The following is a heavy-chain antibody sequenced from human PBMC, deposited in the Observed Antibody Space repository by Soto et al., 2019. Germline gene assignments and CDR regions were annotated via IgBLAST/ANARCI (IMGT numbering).Heavy chain of an antibody. CDR1: GGSISSGGYY. V-gene: IGHV4-31*03. Sequence: QVQLQESGPGLVKPSQTLSLTCTVSGGSISSGGYYWSWIRQHPGKGLEWIGYIYYSGSTYYNPSLRTRVNISAYTSKNQFSLKLSSVTAADTAVYYCARAPTGTDYYYYYMDVWGKGTTVTVSS. D-gene: IGHD1-1*01. CDR2: IYYSGST. CDR3: ARAPTGTDYYYYYMDV. J-gene: IGHJ6*03.